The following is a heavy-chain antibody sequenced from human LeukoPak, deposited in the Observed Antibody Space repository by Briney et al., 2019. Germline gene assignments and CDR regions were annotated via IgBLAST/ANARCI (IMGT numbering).Heavy chain of an antibody. Sequence: PWASLRLSCAASGFTFSNYALSWIRQAPGKGLEWVSAITGSGGNTYYADSVKGRFTIYRDNSKNTVFQQMNSLRAEDTAVYYCAKWGDYDVLTGDYVSDYWGQGTLVTVSS. CDR2: ITGSGGNT. V-gene: IGHV3-23*01. CDR3: AKWGDYDVLTGDYVSDY. D-gene: IGHD3-9*01. CDR1: GFTFSNYA. J-gene: IGHJ4*02.